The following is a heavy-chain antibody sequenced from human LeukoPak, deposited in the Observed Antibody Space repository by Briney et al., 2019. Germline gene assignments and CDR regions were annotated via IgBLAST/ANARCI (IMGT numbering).Heavy chain of an antibody. Sequence: PGGSLRLSCAASGFTFRRNWMHWVRQAPGKGLVWVSRINSDGSVTDYADSVKGRFTISRDNGKKTLYLHMDSLRAEDTAVYYCAKGGTVVVPAAIWDDYWGQGTLVTVSS. D-gene: IGHD2-2*01. J-gene: IGHJ4*02. CDR1: GFTFRRNW. CDR2: INSDGSVT. V-gene: IGHV3-74*01. CDR3: AKGGTVVVPAAIWDDY.